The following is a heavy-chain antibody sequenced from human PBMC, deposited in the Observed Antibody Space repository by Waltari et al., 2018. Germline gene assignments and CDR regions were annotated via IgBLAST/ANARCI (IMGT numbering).Heavy chain of an antibody. CDR3: ATYVGASVGTAAFDV. Sequence: QLHLQESGPGLVKPSETLSLTCSVSGGSITTSRHYWGWIRQPPGKGLEWTGTISYSGATYYNPSLRSRVTISLDTSKNQVSLKLNSVTAADTAVYYCATYVGASVGTAAFDVWGQGTMVTVSS. CDR2: ISYSGAT. CDR1: GGSITTSRHY. D-gene: IGHD3-16*01. J-gene: IGHJ3*01. V-gene: IGHV4-39*01.